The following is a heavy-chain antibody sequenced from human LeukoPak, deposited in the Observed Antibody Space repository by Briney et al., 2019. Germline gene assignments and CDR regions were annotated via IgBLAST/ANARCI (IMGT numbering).Heavy chain of an antibody. CDR1: GFTFSTYD. CDR3: VREAGHIGGLNELDI. J-gene: IGHJ3*02. D-gene: IGHD2-15*01. Sequence: PGGSLRLSCTASGFTFSTYDMHWVRQATGKGLEWVSAIDTADATYYSGSVKGRFTISREDARNSLYLQMNSLRAGDTAVYYCVREAGHIGGLNELDIWGRGTMVTVSA. CDR2: IDTADAT. V-gene: IGHV3-13*04.